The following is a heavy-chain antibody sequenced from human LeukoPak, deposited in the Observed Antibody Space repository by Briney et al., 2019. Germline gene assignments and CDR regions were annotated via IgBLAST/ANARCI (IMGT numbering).Heavy chain of an antibody. Sequence: GGSLRLSCAASGFTFSSYWMGWIRQAPGKALEWVANIRQDGSDKYYVDSVKGRFTISRDNAKNSLYLQMNSLRAEDTAVYYCARRYYYDSSGYYYSNAFDIWGQGTMVTVSS. CDR1: GFTFSSYW. J-gene: IGHJ3*02. D-gene: IGHD3-22*01. V-gene: IGHV3-7*03. CDR3: ARRYYYDSSGYYYSNAFDI. CDR2: IRQDGSDK.